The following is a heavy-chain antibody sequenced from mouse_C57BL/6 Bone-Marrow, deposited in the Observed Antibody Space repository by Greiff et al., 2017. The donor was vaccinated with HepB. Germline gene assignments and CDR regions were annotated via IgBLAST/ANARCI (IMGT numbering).Heavy chain of an antibody. CDR2: IRDGGSYT. CDR1: GFPFGGYP. CDR3: ARGAPYGSYYFDY. J-gene: IGHJ2*01. D-gene: IGHD1-1*01. Sequence: EVKLVESGGGLVKPGGSRKLPGAPSGFPFGGYPMSWVRQTPEKRLAWVATIRDGGSYTYYPNNVRGRFTSSRDNAKNNLYLQMSHLKSEDTAMYDCARGAPYGSYYFDYWGQGTTRTVSS. V-gene: IGHV5-4*03.